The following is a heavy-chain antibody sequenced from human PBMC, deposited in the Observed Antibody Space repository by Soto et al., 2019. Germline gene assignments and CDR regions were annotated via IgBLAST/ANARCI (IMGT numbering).Heavy chain of an antibody. J-gene: IGHJ4*02. CDR3: TTVASVFSSVPSFSSSSPVSDY. D-gene: IGHD6-13*01. Sequence: GGSLRLSCAASGFTFSNAWMSWVRQAPGKGLEWVGRIKSKTDGGETGYAVTVKGRFTNSRDDSKNTLYLQMNRLKTEDTVVYYCTTVASVFSSVPSFSSSSPVSDYWGQGTLVTVSS. V-gene: IGHV3-15*01. CDR2: IKSKTDGGET. CDR1: GFTFSNAW.